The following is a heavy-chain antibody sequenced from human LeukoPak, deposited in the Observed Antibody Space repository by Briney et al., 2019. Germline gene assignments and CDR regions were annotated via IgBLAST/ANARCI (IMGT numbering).Heavy chain of an antibody. CDR3: ARVLSSRNSGWGYFDY. V-gene: IGHV3-30-3*01. CDR2: ISYDGSNK. CDR1: GFTFSSYA. Sequence: PGGSLRLSCAASGFTFSSYAMHWVRQAPGKGLEWVAVISYDGSNKYYADSVKGRFTISRDNSKNTVYLQMNSLRAEDTAIYYCARVLSSRNSGWGYFDYWGQGSLVTVTS. J-gene: IGHJ4*02. D-gene: IGHD6-19*01.